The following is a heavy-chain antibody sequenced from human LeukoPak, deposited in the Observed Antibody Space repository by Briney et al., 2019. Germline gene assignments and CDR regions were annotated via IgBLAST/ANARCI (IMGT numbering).Heavy chain of an antibody. V-gene: IGHV1-8*01. J-gene: IGHJ5*02. CDR1: GYTFTSYD. Sequence: ASVKVSCKASGYTFTSYDINWVRQATGQGLEWMGGMNPNSGNTGYAQKFQGRVTMTRTTSISTAYMELSSLRSEDTAVYYCARGGSSAVQRANPWWFAPWGQGTLVTVSS. CDR3: ARGGSSAVQRANPWWFAP. CDR2: MNPNSGNT. D-gene: IGHD6-6*01.